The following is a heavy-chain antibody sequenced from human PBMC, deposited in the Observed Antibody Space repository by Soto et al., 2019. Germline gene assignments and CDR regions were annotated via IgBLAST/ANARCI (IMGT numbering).Heavy chain of an antibody. CDR2: INGYNGKT. Sequence: QVQLVQSGAEVRKPGASVKVSCKTSGYTFTNYGINWVRQAPGQGLEWMGWINGYNGKTNYAQRVQGRVTLTTDTSTTTAYMELRSLRSDDTAICYCARGPDPTYSDHWGQGTLVTVSS. J-gene: IGHJ4*02. CDR3: ARGPDPTYSDH. V-gene: IGHV1-18*01. CDR1: GYTFTNYG.